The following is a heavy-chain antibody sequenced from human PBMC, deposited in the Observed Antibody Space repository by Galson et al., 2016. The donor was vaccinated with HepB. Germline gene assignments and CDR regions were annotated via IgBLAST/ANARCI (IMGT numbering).Heavy chain of an antibody. CDR3: AKVEWELPLPHY. CDR2: IWYDGSKK. CDR1: GFTFSTYG. Sequence: SLRLSCAASGFTFSTYGMHWVRQAPGKGLEWVAVIWYDGSKKYYADSVKGRFTISRDNSNNTLYLQMNSLTAEDTAGYYCAKVEWELPLPHYWGQGTLVTVSS. D-gene: IGHD1-26*01. V-gene: IGHV3-33*06. J-gene: IGHJ4*02.